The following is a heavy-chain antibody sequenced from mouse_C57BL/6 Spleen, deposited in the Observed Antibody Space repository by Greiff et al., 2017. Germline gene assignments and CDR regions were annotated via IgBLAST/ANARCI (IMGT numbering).Heavy chain of an antibody. CDR3: VREPLSMMVTTDYAMDY. Sequence: EVQLVESGGGLVQPKGSLKLSCAASGFTFNTYAMHWVRQAPGKGLEWVARIRSKSSNYATYYADSVKDRFTISRDDSQSMLYLQMNNLKTEDTAMYYCVREPLSMMVTTDYAMDYWGQGTSVTVSS. CDR1: GFTFNTYA. J-gene: IGHJ4*01. D-gene: IGHD2-3*01. V-gene: IGHV10-3*01. CDR2: IRSKSSNYAT.